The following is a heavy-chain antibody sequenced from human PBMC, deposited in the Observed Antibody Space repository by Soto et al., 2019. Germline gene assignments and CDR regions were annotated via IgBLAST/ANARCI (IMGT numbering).Heavy chain of an antibody. V-gene: IGHV3-15*07. J-gene: IGHJ3*02. D-gene: IGHD3-3*01. CDR2: IKSKTDGGTT. CDR1: GFTFSNAW. CDR3: TTDRRSTYYDFWSGYYYRYDALDI. Sequence: GGSLRLSCAASGFTFSNAWMNWVRQAPGKGLEWVGRIKSKTDGGTTDHAAPVKGRFTISRDDSKNTLYLQMNSLKTEDTAVYYCTTDRRSTYYDFWSGYYYRYDALDIWGQGTMVTVSS.